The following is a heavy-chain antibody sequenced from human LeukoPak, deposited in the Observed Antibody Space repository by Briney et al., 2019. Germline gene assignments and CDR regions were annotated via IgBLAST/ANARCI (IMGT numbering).Heavy chain of an antibody. Sequence: ASVKVSCKASGYTFTGYYMHWVRQAPGQGLEWMGWINPNSGGTNYAQKFQGRVTMTRDTSISTAYMELSRLRSDDTAVYYCARPSQPEWERFDYWGQGTLVTVSS. V-gene: IGHV1-2*02. D-gene: IGHD1-14*01. J-gene: IGHJ4*02. CDR3: ARPSQPEWERFDY. CDR2: INPNSGGT. CDR1: GYTFTGYY.